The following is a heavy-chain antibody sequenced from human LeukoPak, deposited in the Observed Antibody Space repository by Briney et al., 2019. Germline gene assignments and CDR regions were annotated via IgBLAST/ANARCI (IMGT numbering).Heavy chain of an antibody. CDR2: IYSGGST. D-gene: IGHD1-26*01. V-gene: IGHV3-53*01. CDR3: ASPLKLYYYYGMDV. CDR1: GFTVSSNY. Sequence: GGSLRLSCAASGFTVSSNYMIWVRQAPGKGLEWVSLIYSGGSTYYADSVKGRFTISRDNSKNTLYLQMNSLRAEDTAMYYCASPLKLYYYYGMDVWGQGTTATVSS. J-gene: IGHJ6*02.